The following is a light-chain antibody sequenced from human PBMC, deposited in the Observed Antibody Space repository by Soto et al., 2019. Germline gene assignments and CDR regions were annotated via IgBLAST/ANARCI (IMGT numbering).Light chain of an antibody. CDR2: DAS. CDR3: RQYASSPPMYT. J-gene: IGKJ2*01. Sequence: VLTQSPGTLSLSPGERATLSCRASQSVSSNYLGWYQQKPGQAPRLLIYDASSRATGIPDRFSGSGSGTDFTLTLSRLEPEDFAVNYCRQYASSPPMYTFGQGTKLEIK. CDR1: QSVSSNY. V-gene: IGKV3-20*01.